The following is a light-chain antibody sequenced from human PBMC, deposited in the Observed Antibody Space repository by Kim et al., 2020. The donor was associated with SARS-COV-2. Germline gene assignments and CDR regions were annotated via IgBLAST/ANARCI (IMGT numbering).Light chain of an antibody. Sequence: ETVMTQSPATLSVSAGERATLSCRASQTAYNDLSWYQQKPGRAPTLLIYGASTRATGISARFNGSGSGTDFTLTISSLRSDDYGIYYCQQYNTWPPRRTFGQGTKVDIK. CDR2: GAS. V-gene: IGKV3-15*01. CDR1: QTAYND. CDR3: QQYNTWPPRRT. J-gene: IGKJ1*01.